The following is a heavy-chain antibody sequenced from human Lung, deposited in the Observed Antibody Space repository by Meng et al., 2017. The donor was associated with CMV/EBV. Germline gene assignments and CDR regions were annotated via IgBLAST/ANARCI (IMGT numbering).Heavy chain of an antibody. D-gene: IGHD2-2*03. CDR3: ARGGYCSNTNCYNWFDP. J-gene: IGHJ5*02. Sequence: QVQLVQSGSEVKKPGASVKVSGKTSGYTFTNFYIHWVRQAPGQGLEWMGIINPTSGDANYAQKFQGSVIMTRDTSTSTVYMELSTLRSGDTAVYYCARGGYCSNTNCYNWFDPWGQGTLVTVSA. CDR2: INPTSGDA. CDR1: GYTFTNFY. V-gene: IGHV1-46*01.